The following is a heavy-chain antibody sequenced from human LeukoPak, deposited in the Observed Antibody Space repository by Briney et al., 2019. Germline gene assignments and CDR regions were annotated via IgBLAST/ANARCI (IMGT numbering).Heavy chain of an antibody. J-gene: IGHJ4*02. D-gene: IGHD4-23*01. CDR3: AKGCGGNSGYFDY. CDR2: ISGSGGST. Sequence: QSGGSLRLSCAASGFTFSSYAMSWVRQAPGKGLEWVSAISGSGGSTYYADSVKGRFTISRDNSKYTLYLQMNSLRAEDTAVYYCAKGCGGNSGYFDYWGQGTLVTVSS. CDR1: GFTFSSYA. V-gene: IGHV3-23*01.